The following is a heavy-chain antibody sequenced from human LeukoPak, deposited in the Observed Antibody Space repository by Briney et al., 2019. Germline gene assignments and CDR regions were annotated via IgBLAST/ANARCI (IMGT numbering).Heavy chain of an antibody. Sequence: SETLSLTCTVSGGSISSYYWSWIRQPAGKGLEWIGRIYTSGSTNYNPSLKSRVTMSVDTSKNQFSLKLSSVTGADTAVYCCARLGGYEYYYYMDVWGKGTTVTVSS. J-gene: IGHJ6*03. CDR1: GGSISSYY. CDR3: ARLGGYEYYYYMDV. CDR2: IYTSGST. D-gene: IGHD5-12*01. V-gene: IGHV4-4*07.